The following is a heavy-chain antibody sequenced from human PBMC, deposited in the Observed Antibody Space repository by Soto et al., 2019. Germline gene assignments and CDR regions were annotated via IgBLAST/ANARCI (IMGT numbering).Heavy chain of an antibody. Sequence: SETLSLTCTVSGGSISSYYWSWIRQPAGKGLEWIGRIYTSGSTNYNPSLKSRVTMSVDTSKNQFSLKLGRLRSDDTAVYYCARDYLGKAVAFDYWGQGTLVTVSS. J-gene: IGHJ4*02. D-gene: IGHD6-13*01. CDR3: ARDYLGKAVAFDY. CDR1: GGSISSYY. V-gene: IGHV4-4*07. CDR2: IYTSGST.